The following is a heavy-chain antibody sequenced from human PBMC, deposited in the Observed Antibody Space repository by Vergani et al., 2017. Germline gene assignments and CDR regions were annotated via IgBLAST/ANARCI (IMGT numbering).Heavy chain of an antibody. CDR3: AINHLYCSSTSCRPNWFDP. J-gene: IGHJ5*02. CDR1: GGSISSGGYY. D-gene: IGHD2-2*01. Sequence: QVQLQESGPGLVKPSQTLSLTCTVSGGSISSGGYYWSWLRQHPGKGLEWIGYIYYSGSTYYNPSLQSRVTISVDTSKNQFSLKLSSVTAADTAVYYCAINHLYCSSTSCRPNWFDPWGQGTLVTVSS. V-gene: IGHV4-31*03. CDR2: IYYSGST.